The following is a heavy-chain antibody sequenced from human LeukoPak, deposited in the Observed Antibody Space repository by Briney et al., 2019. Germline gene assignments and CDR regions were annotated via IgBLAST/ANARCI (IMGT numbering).Heavy chain of an antibody. V-gene: IGHV1-69*13. D-gene: IGHD3-22*01. CDR2: IIPIFGTA. CDR1: GYTFTSYG. Sequence: ASVKVSCKASGYTFTSYGISWVRQAPGQGLEWMGGIIPIFGTANYAQKFQGRVTITADESTSTAYMELSSLRSEDTAVYYCARVVLEGGYLLTFDYWGQGTLVTVSS. CDR3: ARVVLEGGYLLTFDY. J-gene: IGHJ4*02.